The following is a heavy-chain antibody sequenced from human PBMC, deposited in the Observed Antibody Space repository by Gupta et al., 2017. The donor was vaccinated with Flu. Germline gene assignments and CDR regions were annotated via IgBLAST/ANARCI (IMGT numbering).Heavy chain of an antibody. CDR2: IIPIFGTA. CDR1: GGTFSSYA. D-gene: IGHD6-6*01. V-gene: IGHV1-69*06. J-gene: IGHJ6*02. CDR3: ARDRDSSSYYYYYGMDV. Sequence: QVQLVQSGAEVKKPGSSVKVSCKASGGTFSSYAISWVRQAPGQGLEWMGGIIPIFGTANYAQKFQGRVTITADKSTSTAYMELSSLRSEDTAVYYCARDRDSSSYYYYYGMDVWGQGTTVTVSS.